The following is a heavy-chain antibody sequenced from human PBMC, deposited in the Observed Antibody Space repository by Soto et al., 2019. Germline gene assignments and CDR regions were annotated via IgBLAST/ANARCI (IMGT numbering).Heavy chain of an antibody. CDR1: GGSISSYY. J-gene: IGHJ3*02. Sequence: SETLSLTCTVSGGSISSYYWSWIRQPPGKGLEWIGYIYYSGSTNYNPSLKSRVTISVDTSKNQFSLKLSSVTAADTAVYYCARARGWNDPRDAFDIWGQGTMVTVSS. CDR3: ARARGWNDPRDAFDI. CDR2: IYYSGST. D-gene: IGHD1-1*01. V-gene: IGHV4-59*01.